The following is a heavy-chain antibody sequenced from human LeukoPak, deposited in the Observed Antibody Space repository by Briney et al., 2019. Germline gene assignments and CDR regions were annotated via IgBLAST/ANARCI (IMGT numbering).Heavy chain of an antibody. CDR1: RGTFSSYA. CDR2: IIPIFGTA. CDR3: ARGGDACSGGSCYPL. V-gene: IGHV1-69*06. J-gene: IGHJ4*02. Sequence: ASVKVSCKASRGTFSSYAISWVRQAPGQGLEWMGGIIPIFGTANYAQKFQGRVTITADKSTSTAYMELSSLRSEDTAVYYCARGGDACSGGSCYPLWGQGTLVTVSS. D-gene: IGHD2-15*01.